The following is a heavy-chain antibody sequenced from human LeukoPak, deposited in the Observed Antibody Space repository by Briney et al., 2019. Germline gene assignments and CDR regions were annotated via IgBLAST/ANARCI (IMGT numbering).Heavy chain of an antibody. D-gene: IGHD5-18*01. V-gene: IGHV4-59*08. J-gene: IGHJ3*02. CDR3: ARRRFSYGDNDAFDI. Sequence: SETLSLTCTISRGPLSSYYWSWIRQSPGKGPEWIGYIYYSGGTNYNPSLESRVTISVDRSTNQFSLKVRSVTAADTAVYYCARRRFSYGDNDAFDIWGQGTMVTVSS. CDR1: RGPLSSYY. CDR2: IYYSGGT.